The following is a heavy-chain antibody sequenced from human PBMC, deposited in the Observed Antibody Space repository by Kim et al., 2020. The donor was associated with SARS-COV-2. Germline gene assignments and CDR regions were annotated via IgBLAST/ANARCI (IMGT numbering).Heavy chain of an antibody. CDR1: GFTFSSYW. Sequence: GGSLRLSCAASGFTFSSYWMHWVRQAPGKGLVWVSRINSDGSSTSYADSVKGRFAISRDNAKNTLYLQMNSLRAEDTAVYYCARYPYYYYYGMDVWGQGTTVTVSS. D-gene: IGHD1-26*01. CDR2: INSDGSST. V-gene: IGHV3-74*01. CDR3: ARYPYYYYYGMDV. J-gene: IGHJ6*02.